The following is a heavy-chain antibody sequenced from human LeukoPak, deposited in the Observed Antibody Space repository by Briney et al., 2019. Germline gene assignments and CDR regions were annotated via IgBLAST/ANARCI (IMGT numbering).Heavy chain of an antibody. V-gene: IGHV1-2*02. CDR3: ARTYSSSWYYFDY. D-gene: IGHD6-13*01. CDR2: INPNSGGT. Sequence: ASVKVSCKASGYTSTGYYMHWVRQAPGQGLEWMGWINPNSGGTNYAQKFQGRVTMTRDTSISTAYMELSRLRSDDTAVYYCARTYSSSWYYFDYWGQGTLVTVSS. J-gene: IGHJ4*02. CDR1: GYTSTGYY.